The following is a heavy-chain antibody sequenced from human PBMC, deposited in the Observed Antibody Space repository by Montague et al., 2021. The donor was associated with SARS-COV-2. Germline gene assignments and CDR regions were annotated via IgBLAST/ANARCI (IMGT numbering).Heavy chain of an antibody. CDR1: GFSLSASGMC. Sequence: PALVKPTQTLTLTCTFSGFSLSASGMCVSWIRQPPGKALEWPALIDWDDDKHYSTSLKTRLTISKDTSKNQVVLTMTNMDPVDTATYYCARTQIVDIYYYYGMDVWGQGTTVTVSS. D-gene: IGHD5-12*01. J-gene: IGHJ6*02. CDR3: ARTQIVDIYYYYGMDV. CDR2: IDWDDDK. V-gene: IGHV2-70*01.